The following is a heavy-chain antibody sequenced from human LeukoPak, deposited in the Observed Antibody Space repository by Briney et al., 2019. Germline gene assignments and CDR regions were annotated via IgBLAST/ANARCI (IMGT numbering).Heavy chain of an antibody. CDR1: GYTFTSYD. CDR2: MNPNSGNT. CDR3: ATAFTVMGPFDGY. V-gene: IGHV1-8*01. D-gene: IGHD4-11*01. J-gene: IGHJ4*02. Sequence: GASVKVSCKASGYTFTSYDINWVRQATGQGLEWMGWMNPNSGNTGYAQKFQGRVTMTRNTSISTAYMELSSLRSEDTAVYYCATAFTVMGPFDGYWGQGTLVTVSS.